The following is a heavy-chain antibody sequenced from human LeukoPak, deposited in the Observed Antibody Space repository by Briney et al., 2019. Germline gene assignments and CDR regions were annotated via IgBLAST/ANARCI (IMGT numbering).Heavy chain of an antibody. J-gene: IGHJ3*02. CDR3: GRDPRGYYDFWSGYTHDAFDI. CDR2: IKQDGSEK. V-gene: IGHV3-7*01. Sequence: GGSLRLSCAASGFTFSSYWMSWVRQAPGKGLEWVAIIKQDGSEKYYVDSVKGRFTISRDNAKNSLYLQMNSLRAEDTAVYYCGRDPRGYYDFWSGYTHDAFDIWGQGTMVTVSS. D-gene: IGHD3-3*01. CDR1: GFTFSSYW.